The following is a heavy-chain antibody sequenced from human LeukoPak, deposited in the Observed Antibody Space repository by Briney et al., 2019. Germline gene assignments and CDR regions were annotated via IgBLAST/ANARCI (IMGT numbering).Heavy chain of an antibody. CDR3: ARVPSLGYSSSRGGY. V-gene: IGHV3-53*01. J-gene: IGHJ4*02. CDR1: GFTVSSNY. CDR2: IYSGGST. D-gene: IGHD6-13*01. Sequence: GGSLRLSCAASGFTVSSNYMSWVRQAPGKGLEWVSVIYSGGSTYYADSVKGRFTISRDNAKNSLYLQMNSLRAEDTAVYYCARVPSLGYSSSRGGYWGQGTLVTVSS.